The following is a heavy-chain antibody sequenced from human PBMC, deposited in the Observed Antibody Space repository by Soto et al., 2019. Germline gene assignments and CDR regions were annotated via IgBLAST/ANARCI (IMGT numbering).Heavy chain of an antibody. Sequence: GGSLRLSCAASGFTFSSYAMHWVRQAPGKGLEWVAVISYDGSNKYYADSVKGRFTISRDNSKNTLYLQMNSLRAEDTAVYYCARDRGVVVVAATPFGFALPDLPYWGQGTLVTVSS. CDR3: ARDRGVVVVAATPFGFALPDLPY. D-gene: IGHD2-15*01. CDR2: ISYDGSNK. J-gene: IGHJ4*02. CDR1: GFTFSSYA. V-gene: IGHV3-30-3*01.